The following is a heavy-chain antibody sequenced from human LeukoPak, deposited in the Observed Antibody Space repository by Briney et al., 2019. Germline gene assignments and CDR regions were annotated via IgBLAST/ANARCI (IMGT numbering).Heavy chain of an antibody. CDR3: ARGLYSSGWYLDY. CDR1: GFTFSTYA. D-gene: IGHD6-19*01. J-gene: IGHJ4*02. V-gene: IGHV3-30*04. Sequence: GGSLRPSCAASGFTFSTYAMHWVRQAPGKGLEWVAVISYDGSNKYYADSVKGRFTISRDNSKNTLYLQMNSLRAEDTAVYYCARGLYSSGWYLDYWGQGILVTVSS. CDR2: ISYDGSNK.